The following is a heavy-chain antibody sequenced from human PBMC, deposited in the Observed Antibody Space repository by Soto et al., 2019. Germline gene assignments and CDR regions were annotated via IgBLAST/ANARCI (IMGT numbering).Heavy chain of an antibody. CDR3: ARDKLYDSSSYYYYGMDV. V-gene: IGHV4-61*02. J-gene: IGHJ6*02. CDR1: GGSISSSSYY. D-gene: IGHD3-22*01. Sequence: SETLSLTCTVSGGSISSSSYYWSWIRQPAGKGLEWIGRIYTSGSTNYNPSLKSRVTMSVDTSKNQFSLKLSSVTAADTAVYYCARDKLYDSSSYYYYGMDVWGQGTTVTVSS. CDR2: IYTSGST.